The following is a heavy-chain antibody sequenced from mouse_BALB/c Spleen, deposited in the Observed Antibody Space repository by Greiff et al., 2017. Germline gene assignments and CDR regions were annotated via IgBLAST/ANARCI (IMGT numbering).Heavy chain of an antibody. CDR2: ISSGGSYT. Sequence: DVQLVESGGGLVKPGGSLKLSCAASGFTFSSYAMSWVRQSPEKRLEWVAEISSGGSYTYYPDTVTGRFTISRDNAKNTLYLEMSSLRSEDTAMYYCARGGSSYDYWGQGTTLTVSS. V-gene: IGHV5-9-4*01. CDR1: GFTFSSYA. CDR3: ARGGSSYDY. J-gene: IGHJ2*01. D-gene: IGHD1-1*01.